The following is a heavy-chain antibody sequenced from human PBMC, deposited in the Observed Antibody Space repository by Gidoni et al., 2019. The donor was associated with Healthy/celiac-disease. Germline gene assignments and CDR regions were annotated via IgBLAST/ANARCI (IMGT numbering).Heavy chain of an antibody. J-gene: IGHJ4*02. CDR2: IIPILGIA. Sequence: QLKRVQSGAEMKKPRSSVKVSCKATGSTISGYSISWVRLAPGQGLEWMGRIIPILGIATYAHKFQGRVTIPADKSTSPAYMELSSLRYEDTAVYYCARDQYYDSSGYSPGYFDYWGQGTLVTVSS. D-gene: IGHD3-22*01. V-gene: IGHV1-69*08. CDR3: ARDQYYDSSGYSPGYFDY. CDR1: GSTISGYS.